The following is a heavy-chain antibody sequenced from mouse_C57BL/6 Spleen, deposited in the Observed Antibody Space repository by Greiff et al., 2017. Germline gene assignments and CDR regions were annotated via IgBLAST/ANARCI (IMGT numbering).Heavy chain of an antibody. Sequence: VQLQQSGAELVKPGASVKLSCTASGFNIKDYYMHWVKQRTEQGLEWIGRLDPEDGETKYAPKFQGKATITADTSSSTAYLQLSSLTSEDTAVYYCANSFITTVVEPSGYWGQGTTLTVSS. CDR3: ANSFITTVVEPSGY. CDR1: GFNIKDYY. J-gene: IGHJ2*01. D-gene: IGHD1-1*01. V-gene: IGHV14-2*01. CDR2: LDPEDGET.